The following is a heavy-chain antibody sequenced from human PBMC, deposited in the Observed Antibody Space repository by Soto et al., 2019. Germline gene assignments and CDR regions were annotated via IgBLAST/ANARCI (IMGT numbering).Heavy chain of an antibody. D-gene: IGHD1-26*01. CDR3: ARDKSIVGATYYYYGMDV. J-gene: IGHJ6*02. Sequence: LSLACTVSGGSVSSGSYYWSWIRQPPGKGLEWIGYIYYSGSTNYNPSLKSRVTISVDTSKNQFSLKLSSVTAADTAVYYCARDKSIVGATYYYYGMDVWGQGTTVPVS. CDR1: GGSVSSGSYY. CDR2: IYYSGST. V-gene: IGHV4-61*01.